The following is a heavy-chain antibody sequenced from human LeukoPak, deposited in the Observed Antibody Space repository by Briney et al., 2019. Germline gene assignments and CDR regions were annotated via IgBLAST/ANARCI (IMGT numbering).Heavy chain of an antibody. J-gene: IGHJ4*02. CDR3: ARVGGSGYYYFDY. CDR1: GFTVTNSY. V-gene: IGHV3-53*01. CDR2: IYSGGTT. D-gene: IGHD3-10*01. Sequence: GGSLRLSCAASGFTVTNSYMSWVRQAPGKGLEWVSVIYSGGTTYYADSVTGRFTISRDNSKNTLYLQMNSLTVEDTAVYYCARVGGSGYYYFDYWGQGTLVTASS.